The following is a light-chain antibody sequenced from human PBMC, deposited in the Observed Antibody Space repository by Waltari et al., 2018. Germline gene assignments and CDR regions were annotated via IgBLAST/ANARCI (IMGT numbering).Light chain of an antibody. CDR3: QSVDKTGSFS. CDR2: RDD. J-gene: IGLJ2*01. Sequence: SSELTQPPSVSVSPGQTARITCSGPAFSTHYAYWYQQKSGQAPPLIMSRDDERPPGVPERFSGSGAGSIVTLTITGVRTEDEADYYCQSVDKTGSFSFGGGTRLTV. CDR1: AFSTHY. V-gene: IGLV3-25*02.